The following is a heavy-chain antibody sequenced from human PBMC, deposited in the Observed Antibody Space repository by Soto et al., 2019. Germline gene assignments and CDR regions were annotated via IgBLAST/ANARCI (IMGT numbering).Heavy chain of an antibody. CDR3: AKSLDEWLFSWSLPVGWFDP. V-gene: IGHV3-23*01. J-gene: IGHJ5*02. D-gene: IGHD3-3*01. Sequence: EVQLLESGGGLVQPGGSLRLSCAASGFTFSSYAMSWVRQAPGKGLEWVSAISGSGGSTYYADSVKGRFTISRDNSKNTLYLQMNSLRAEDTAVYYCAKSLDEWLFSWSLPVGWFDPWGQGTLVTVSS. CDR2: ISGSGGST. CDR1: GFTFSSYA.